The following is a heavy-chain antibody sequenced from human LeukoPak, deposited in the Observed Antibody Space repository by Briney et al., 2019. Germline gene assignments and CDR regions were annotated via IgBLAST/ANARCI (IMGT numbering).Heavy chain of an antibody. Sequence: PGGSLRLSCAASGFTFSTYAMTWVRQAPGKGLDWVSAISSGADYTYYADSVKGRFTISRDNSKSTLYLQMNSLRAEDTAVYYCAREPNNVVTPAGFDYWGQGTLVTVSS. CDR2: ISSGADYT. CDR3: AREPNNVVTPAGFDY. CDR1: GFTFSTYA. V-gene: IGHV3-23*01. J-gene: IGHJ4*02. D-gene: IGHD2-2*01.